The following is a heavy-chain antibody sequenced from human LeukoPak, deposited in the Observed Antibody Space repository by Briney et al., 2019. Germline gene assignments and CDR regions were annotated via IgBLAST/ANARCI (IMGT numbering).Heavy chain of an antibody. D-gene: IGHD5-18*01. CDR1: GFTFSSYS. CDR3: ARVIKYSYAPSDY. J-gene: IGHJ4*02. V-gene: IGHV3-21*01. CDR2: ISSSSSYI. Sequence: KPGGSLRLSCAASGFTFSSYSMNWVRQAPGKGLEWVSSISSSSSYIYYADSVKGRFTISRDNAENSLYLQMNNLRAEDTAVYYCARVIKYSYAPSDYWGQGTLVTVSS.